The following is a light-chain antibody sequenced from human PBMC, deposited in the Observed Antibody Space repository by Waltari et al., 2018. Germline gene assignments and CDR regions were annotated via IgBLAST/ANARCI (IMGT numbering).Light chain of an antibody. J-gene: IGKJ3*01. Sequence: DIQMTQSPSSLSASVGDTVTITCRASQGISSYLAWYQQKPGKAPKPLIYYASNLESGVPPRFSGSGSGTEFTLTIRSLQPEDFATYYCQQYNSAPFTFGPGTKLDIK. CDR2: YAS. CDR1: QGISSY. CDR3: QQYNSAPFT. V-gene: IGKV1-16*01.